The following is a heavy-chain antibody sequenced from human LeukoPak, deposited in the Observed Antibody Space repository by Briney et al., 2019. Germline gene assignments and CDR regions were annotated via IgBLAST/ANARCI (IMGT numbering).Heavy chain of an antibody. D-gene: IGHD2-2*01. J-gene: IGHJ4*02. CDR1: GGSISSGSYY. CDR2: IYTSGST. CDR3: AGEGYCSSTSCNDY. V-gene: IGHV4-61*02. Sequence: PSETLSLTCTVSGGSISSGSYYWSWIRQPAGKGLEWIGRIYTSGSTNYNPSLKSRVTISVDTSKNQFSLKLSSVTAADTAVYYCAGEGYCSSTSCNDYWGQGTLVTVSS.